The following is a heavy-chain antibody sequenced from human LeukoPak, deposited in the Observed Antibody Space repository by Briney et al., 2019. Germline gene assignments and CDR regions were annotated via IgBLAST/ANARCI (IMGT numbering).Heavy chain of an antibody. J-gene: IGHJ6*03. Sequence: SETLSLTCAVYGGSFSGYYWSWTRQPPGKGLEWIGEINHSGSTNYNPSLKSRVTISVDTSKNQFSLKLSSVTAADTAVYYCARGPRGSYRYYYYYYMDVWGKGTTVTVSS. CDR3: ARGPRGSYRYYYYYYMDV. CDR2: INHSGST. CDR1: GGSFSGYY. D-gene: IGHD1-26*01. V-gene: IGHV4-34*01.